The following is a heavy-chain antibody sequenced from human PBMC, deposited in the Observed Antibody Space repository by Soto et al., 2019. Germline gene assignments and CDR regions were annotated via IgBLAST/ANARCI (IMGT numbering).Heavy chain of an antibody. V-gene: IGHV4-31*03. J-gene: IGHJ4*02. Sequence: QVQLQESGPGLVKPSQTLALTCTVSGGSISGGGDYWTWIRQHPGKGLEWIGYIYYTGGAYYNPSLKSRAILSLDTSKSQISLNLTSVTAADTAVYYCARGLTMLRGVMDSWGQGTLVTVSS. D-gene: IGHD3-10*01. CDR2: IYYTGGA. CDR3: ARGLTMLRGVMDS. CDR1: GGSISGGGDY.